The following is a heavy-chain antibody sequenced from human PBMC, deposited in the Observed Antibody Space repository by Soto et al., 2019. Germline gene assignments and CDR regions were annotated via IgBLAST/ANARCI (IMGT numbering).Heavy chain of an antibody. J-gene: IGHJ4*02. CDR1: GYAYTSYG. CDR2: ISAYNGNT. CDR3: VRVSSGYSFDY. D-gene: IGHD3-22*01. Sequence: ASVKVSCKASGYAYTSYGISWVRQAPGQGLEWMGWISAYNGNTNYAQKLQGRVTMTTDTSTSTAYMELRSLRSDDTAVYYCVRVSSGYSFDYWGQGTLVTVSS. V-gene: IGHV1-18*01.